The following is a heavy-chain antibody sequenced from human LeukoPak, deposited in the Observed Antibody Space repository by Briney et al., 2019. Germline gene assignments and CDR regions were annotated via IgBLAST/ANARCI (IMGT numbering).Heavy chain of an antibody. CDR1: GCTFTSYG. CDR3: ARVPPCDFWSGYYEGDY. V-gene: IGHV1-18*01. Sequence: ASVKVSCKASGCTFTSYGISWVRQAPGQGLEWMGWISAYNGNTNYAQKLQGRVTMTTDTSTSTAYMELRSLRSDDTAVYYCARVPPCDFWSGYYEGDYWGQGTLVTVSS. J-gene: IGHJ4*02. D-gene: IGHD3-3*01. CDR2: ISAYNGNT.